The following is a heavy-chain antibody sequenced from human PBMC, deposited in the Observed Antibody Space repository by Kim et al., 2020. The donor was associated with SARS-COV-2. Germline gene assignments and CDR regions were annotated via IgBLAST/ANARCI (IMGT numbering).Heavy chain of an antibody. V-gene: IGHV4-4*07. J-gene: IGHJ3*02. CDR3: ARAPHLRGAFDI. Sequence: NYTPTHKSRVTMSGDTSKNQFSLKLSSVTAADTAVYYCARAPHLRGAFDIWGQGTMVTVSS.